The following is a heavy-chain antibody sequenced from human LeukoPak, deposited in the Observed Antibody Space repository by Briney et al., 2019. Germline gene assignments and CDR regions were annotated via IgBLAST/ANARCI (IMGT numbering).Heavy chain of an antibody. Sequence: ASVKVSCKASGYTFTSYDINWVRQPTGQGREWMGWMNPNSGNTGYAQKFQGRVTITRNTSISTAYMELSSLRSEDTAVYYCARGRYDFWSGPPYFDYWGQGTLVTVSS. CDR1: GYTFTSYD. V-gene: IGHV1-8*03. J-gene: IGHJ4*02. CDR2: MNPNSGNT. D-gene: IGHD3-3*01. CDR3: ARGRYDFWSGPPYFDY.